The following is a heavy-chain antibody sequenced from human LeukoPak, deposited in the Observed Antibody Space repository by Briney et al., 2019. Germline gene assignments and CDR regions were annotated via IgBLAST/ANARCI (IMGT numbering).Heavy chain of an antibody. CDR1: GFTFSSYS. D-gene: IGHD3-9*01. J-gene: IGHJ4*02. V-gene: IGHV3-48*01. Sequence: GGSLRLSCAAPGFTFSSYSMNWVRQAPGKGLEWVSYISSSSSTIYYADSVKGRFTISRDNAKNSLYLQMNSLRAEDTAVYYCAREYYDILTGQGGFDYWGQGTLVTVSS. CDR2: ISSSSSTI. CDR3: AREYYDILTGQGGFDY.